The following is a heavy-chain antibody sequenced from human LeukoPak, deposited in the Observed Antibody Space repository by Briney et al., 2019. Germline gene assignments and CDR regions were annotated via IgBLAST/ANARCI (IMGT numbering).Heavy chain of an antibody. CDR1: GETFIHNF. J-gene: IGHJ4*02. Sequence: SETLSLTCAVYGETFIHNFWTWIRQPPGTGLEWIGQINHSGSTYYNPSLKSRVTILVDTSKNQFSLKLTSVTAADTAVYYCARAMPYFYGSIAVPGTIDYWGQGILVTVSS. CDR3: ARAMPYFYGSIAVPGTIDY. V-gene: IGHV4-34*01. D-gene: IGHD6-19*01. CDR2: INHSGST.